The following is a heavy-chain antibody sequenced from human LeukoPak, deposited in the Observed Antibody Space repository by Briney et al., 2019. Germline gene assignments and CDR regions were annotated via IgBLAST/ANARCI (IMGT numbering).Heavy chain of an antibody. V-gene: IGHV3-30-3*01. D-gene: IGHD2-21*02. CDR1: RFTFSNHA. CDR2: ISYDGSNK. J-gene: IGHJ1*01. CDR3: ATTHRSDVTQH. Sequence: GGSLRLSCKASRFTFSNHAMYWVRQAPGKGLEWVAVISYDGSNKYYADSVKGRFTISRDNSKNTLYLQMNSLRAEDTAVYYCATTHRSDVTQHWGQGTLVTVSS.